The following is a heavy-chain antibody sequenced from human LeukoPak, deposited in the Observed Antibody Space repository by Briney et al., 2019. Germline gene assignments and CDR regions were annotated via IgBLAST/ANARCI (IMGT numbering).Heavy chain of an antibody. CDR2: IKQDGSEK. CDR3: ARDFPGLSW. J-gene: IGHJ4*02. V-gene: IGHV3-7*01. CDR1: GFPFRDYV. D-gene: IGHD1-1*01. Sequence: GGSLRLSCAASGFPFRDYVMSWVRQAPGKGLEWVANIKQDGSEKYYVDSVKGRFTISRDNAGNSLYLQMTSLRAEDSAVYYCARDFPGLSWWGQGTLVTVSS.